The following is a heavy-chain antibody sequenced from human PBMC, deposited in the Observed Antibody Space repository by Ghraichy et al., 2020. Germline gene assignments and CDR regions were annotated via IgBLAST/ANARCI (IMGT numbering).Heavy chain of an antibody. CDR1: GYTFTGYY. CDR2: INPNSGGT. D-gene: IGHD6-13*01. J-gene: IGHJ4*02. Sequence: ASVKVSCKASGYTFTGYYMHWVRQAPGQGLEWMGWINPNSGGTNYAQKFQGRVTMTRDTSISTAYMELSRLRSDDTAVYYCARERGKQQLAAFDYWGQGTLVTVSS. V-gene: IGHV1-2*02. CDR3: ARERGKQQLAAFDY.